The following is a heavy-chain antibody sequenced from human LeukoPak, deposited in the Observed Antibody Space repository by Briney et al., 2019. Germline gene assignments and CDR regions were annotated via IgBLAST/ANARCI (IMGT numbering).Heavy chain of an antibody. D-gene: IGHD4-23*01. V-gene: IGHV3-23*01. CDR1: GFTFSTYW. CDR3: AKYRGDNFGAYDY. J-gene: IGHJ4*02. CDR2: ISGSGGDT. Sequence: GGSLRLSCAASGFTFSTYWMYWARQPPGKGLEWVSAISGSGGDTYYADSVKGRFTTSRDNSKNTLYVQLNSLRAEDTAVYYCAKYRGDNFGAYDYWGQGTLVTVSS.